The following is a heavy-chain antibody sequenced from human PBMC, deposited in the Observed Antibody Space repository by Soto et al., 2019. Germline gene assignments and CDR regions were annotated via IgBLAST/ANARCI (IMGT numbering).Heavy chain of an antibody. D-gene: IGHD3-22*01. CDR3: ERGLYYYDSSGYSLGYWFDP. Sequence: ASVKVSCKASGYTFTSYDINWVRQATGQGLEWMGWINPNSGKTGYAQKFKGRVTMTRNTSISTAYMELSSLRSEDTAVYYCERGLYYYDSSGYSLGYWFDPWGQGTLVTVSS. V-gene: IGHV1-8*01. J-gene: IGHJ5*02. CDR2: INPNSGKT. CDR1: GYTFTSYD.